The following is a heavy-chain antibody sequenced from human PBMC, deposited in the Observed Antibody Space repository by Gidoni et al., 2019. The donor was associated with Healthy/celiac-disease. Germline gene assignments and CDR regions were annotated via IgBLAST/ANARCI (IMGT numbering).Heavy chain of an antibody. D-gene: IGHD1-26*01. J-gene: IGHJ4*02. CDR3: ARERWELRLEIDY. CDR1: GFTFSSYA. CDR2: ISYDGSNK. Sequence: QVQLVESGGGVVQPGRSLRLSCAASGFTFSSYAMHWGRQAPGKGLEWVAVISYDGSNKYYADSVKGRFTISRDNSKNTLYLQMNSLRAEDTAVYYCARERWELRLEIDYWGQGTLVTVSS. V-gene: IGHV3-30-3*01.